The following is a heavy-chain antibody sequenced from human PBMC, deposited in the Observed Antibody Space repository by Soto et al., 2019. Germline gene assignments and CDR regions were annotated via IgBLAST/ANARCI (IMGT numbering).Heavy chain of an antibody. CDR2: ISGSGGST. V-gene: IGHV3-23*01. J-gene: IGHJ3*02. CDR1: GFTFSSYA. D-gene: IGHD3-10*01. CDR3: AKVRVRGVIRGHAFDI. Sequence: ESGGGLVQPGGSLRLSCAASGFTFSSYAMSWVRQAPGKGLEWVSAISGSGGSTYYADSVKGRFTISRDNSKNTLYLQMNSLRAEDTAVYYCAKVRVRGVIRGHAFDIWGQGTMVTVSS.